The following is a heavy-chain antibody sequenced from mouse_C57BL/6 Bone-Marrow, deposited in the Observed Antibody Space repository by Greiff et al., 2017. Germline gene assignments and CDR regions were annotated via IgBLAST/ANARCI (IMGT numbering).Heavy chain of an antibody. J-gene: IGHJ2*01. Sequence: VQLKQSGPELVKPGASVKISCKASGYTFTDYYMNWVKQSHGKSLEWIGDINPNNGGTSYNQKLKGKATLTVDKSSSTAYMERRSLTSEDSAVYYGARDYYGSSWYFDYWGQGTILTVSS. CDR3: ARDYYGSSWYFDY. D-gene: IGHD1-1*01. CDR2: INPNNGGT. V-gene: IGHV1-26*01. CDR1: GYTFTDYY.